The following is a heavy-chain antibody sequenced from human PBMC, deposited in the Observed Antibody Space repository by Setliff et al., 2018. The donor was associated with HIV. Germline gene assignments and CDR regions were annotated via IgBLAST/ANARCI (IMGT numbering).Heavy chain of an antibody. CDR1: GGYLDSYS. J-gene: IGHJ1*01. CDR3: AREAEQDYDVVTETLVEGAYIQF. V-gene: IGHV4-4*07. D-gene: IGHD3-9*01. CDR2: IYTSGDT. Sequence: SETLSLTCSVSGGYLDSYSWSWVRQPAGKGLEWIGRIYTSGDTNYNPSLESRVTISMDTSKKQFSLKLRSVTAADTAVYYCAREAEQDYDVVTETLVEGAYIQFWGQGSLVTVSS.